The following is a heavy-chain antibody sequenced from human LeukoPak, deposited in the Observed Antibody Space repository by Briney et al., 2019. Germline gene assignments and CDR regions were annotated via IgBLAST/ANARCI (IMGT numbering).Heavy chain of an antibody. CDR3: ATDLDAVAVAALGFDY. CDR1: GYTLTELS. Sequence: ASVKVSCKVSGYTLTELSMHWVRQAPGKGLEWMGGFDPEDGETIYAQKFQGRVTMTEDTSTDTDYMELSSLRSEDTAVYYCATDLDAVAVAALGFDYWGQGTLVTVSS. V-gene: IGHV1-24*01. J-gene: IGHJ4*02. CDR2: FDPEDGET. D-gene: IGHD6-19*01.